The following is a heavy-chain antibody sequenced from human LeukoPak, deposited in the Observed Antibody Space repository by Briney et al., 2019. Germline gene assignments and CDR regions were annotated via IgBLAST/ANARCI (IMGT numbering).Heavy chain of an antibody. CDR2: IRNKAYGGTS. CDR1: GFTFGDYV. CDR3: TRGGYSFGY. Sequence: GGSPRLSCTASGFTFGDYVMSWVRQAPGKGLEWVSFIRNKAYGGTSEYAASVKGRFTMSRDDSKSIAYLQMNSLKAEDTAVYYCTRGGYSFGYWGQGTLVTVSS. J-gene: IGHJ4*02. V-gene: IGHV3-49*04. D-gene: IGHD5-18*01.